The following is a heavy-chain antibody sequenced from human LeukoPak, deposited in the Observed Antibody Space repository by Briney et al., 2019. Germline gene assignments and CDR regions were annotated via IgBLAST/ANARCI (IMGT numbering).Heavy chain of an antibody. V-gene: IGHV1-2*02. D-gene: IGHD2-2*01. Sequence: HVASVKVPCKASGYTFTDYYMHWVRQAPGQGFEWMGWINPNDGDTNYAQKFQGRVTMTRDTSISTAHMEVSRLRSDDTAVYYCARANFLYCSSTTCLFDYWGQGTLVTVSS. CDR2: INPNDGDT. CDR3: ARANFLYCSSTTCLFDY. CDR1: GYTFTDYY. J-gene: IGHJ4*02.